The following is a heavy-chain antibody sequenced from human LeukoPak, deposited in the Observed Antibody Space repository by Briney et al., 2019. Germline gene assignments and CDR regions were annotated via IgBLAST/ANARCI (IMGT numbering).Heavy chain of an antibody. CDR1: GFTFSSYA. CDR3: AKTRPLDSSSWSHGDY. D-gene: IGHD6-13*01. J-gene: IGHJ4*02. V-gene: IGHV3-23*01. Sequence: GGSLRLSCAASGFTFSSYAMSWVRQATGKGLEWVSAISGSGDSTYYGDSVKGRFTISRDNSKNTLYLQMNSLRAEDTAVYYCAKTRPLDSSSWSHGDYWGQGTLVTVSS. CDR2: ISGSGDST.